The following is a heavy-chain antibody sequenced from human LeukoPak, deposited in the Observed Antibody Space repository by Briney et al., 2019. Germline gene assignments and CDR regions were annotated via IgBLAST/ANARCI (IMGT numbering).Heavy chain of an antibody. D-gene: IGHD3-9*01. J-gene: IGHJ6*02. CDR2: IIPIFGTA. Sequence: KISCKGSGYSFTSYWISWVRQAPGQGLEWMGGIIPIFGTANYAQKFQGRVTITADESTSTAYMELSSLRSEDTAVYYCARDPVILTGYYHYYGMDVWGQGTTVTVSS. V-gene: IGHV1-69*01. CDR3: ARDPVILTGYYHYYGMDV. CDR1: GYSFTSYW.